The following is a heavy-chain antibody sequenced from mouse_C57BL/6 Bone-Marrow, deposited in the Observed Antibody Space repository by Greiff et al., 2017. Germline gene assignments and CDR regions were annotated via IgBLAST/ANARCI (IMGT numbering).Heavy chain of an antibody. CDR1: GFNIKDDY. Sequence: VQLQQSGAELVRPGASVKLSCTASGFNIKDDYMHWVKQRPEQGLEWIGWIDPENGDTEYASKFQGKATITADTSSNTAYLQLSSLTSEDTAVYYWTTRGGYYFDYWGQGTTLTVSS. J-gene: IGHJ2*01. CDR2: IDPENGDT. CDR3: TTRGGYYFDY. V-gene: IGHV14-4*01.